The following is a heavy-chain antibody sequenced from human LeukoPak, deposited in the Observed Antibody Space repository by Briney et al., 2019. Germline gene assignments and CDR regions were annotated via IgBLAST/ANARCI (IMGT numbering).Heavy chain of an antibody. Sequence: GGSLRLSCAASGFTFNSYWMHWVRQAPGKGLVWVSRINGDGTSTSYADSVKGRFTISRDNAKNSLYLHMNSLRAEDTAVYYCARDYGGSSPFDYWGQGTLVTVSS. CDR1: GFTFNSYW. D-gene: IGHD4-23*01. CDR3: ARDYGGSSPFDY. V-gene: IGHV3-74*01. J-gene: IGHJ4*02. CDR2: INGDGTST.